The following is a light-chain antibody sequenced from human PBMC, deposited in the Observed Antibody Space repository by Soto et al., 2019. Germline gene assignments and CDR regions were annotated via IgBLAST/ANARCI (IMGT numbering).Light chain of an antibody. J-gene: IGKJ4*01. CDR1: QTISNF. CDR2: AAS. V-gene: IGKV1-39*01. CDR3: QQSYSFPRT. Sequence: DIQMTQSPSSLSASVGDRVTITCRASQTISNFLNWYQMKPGKAPKLLIYAASTLQSGVTSRFSGSGSGTDFTLSISSLHPEDFATYYCQQSYSFPRTFGGGTRMEIK.